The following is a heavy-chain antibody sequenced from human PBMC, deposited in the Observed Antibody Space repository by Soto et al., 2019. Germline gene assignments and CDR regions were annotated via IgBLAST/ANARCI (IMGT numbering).Heavy chain of an antibody. J-gene: IGHJ4*02. CDR1: GYTFTSYG. V-gene: IGHV1-18*04. D-gene: IGHD6-6*01. CDR3: ARAVLGSSSFLFDY. Sequence: APVKVSCKASGYTFTSYGISWVRQAPGQGLEWMGWISAYNGNTNYAQKLQGRVTMTTDTSTSTAYMELRSLRSDATAVYYCARAVLGSSSFLFDYWGQGTLVTVSS. CDR2: ISAYNGNT.